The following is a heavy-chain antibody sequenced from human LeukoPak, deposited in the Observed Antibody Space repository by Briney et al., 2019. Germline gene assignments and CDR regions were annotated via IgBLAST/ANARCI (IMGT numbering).Heavy chain of an antibody. J-gene: IGHJ3*02. CDR3: ARSQDIVIVPAALLI. V-gene: IGHV4-39*01. D-gene: IGHD2-2*01. CDR2: IYYSGST. Sequence: SGTLSLTCTVSGGSISSSSYYWGWIRQPPGKGLEWIGSIYYSGSTYYNPSLKSRVTISVDTSKNQVSLTLSSVTAADTAVYYCARSQDIVIVPAALLIWGQGTMVTVSS. CDR1: GGSISSSSYY.